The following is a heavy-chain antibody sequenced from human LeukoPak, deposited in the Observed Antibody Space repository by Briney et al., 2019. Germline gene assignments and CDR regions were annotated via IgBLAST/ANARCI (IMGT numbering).Heavy chain of an antibody. D-gene: IGHD1-1*01. CDR1: GFTFSDNH. Sequence: GGSLRLSCAGSGFTFSDNHMSWIRQAPGKGLEWVSYISSRGYTIYYADSVKGRLTICRDNAKNLLYLQMHSLRAEDTAVYYCASQEGVRYFDYWGQGTLVTVSS. J-gene: IGHJ4*02. CDR3: ASQEGVRYFDY. CDR2: ISSRGYTI. V-gene: IGHV3-11*01.